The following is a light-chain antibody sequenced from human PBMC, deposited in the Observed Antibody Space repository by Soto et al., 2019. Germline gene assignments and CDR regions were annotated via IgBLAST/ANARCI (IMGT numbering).Light chain of an antibody. CDR1: NGHSSYA. J-gene: IGLJ3*02. CDR3: QTWGTGIQV. CDR2: LNSDGSH. V-gene: IGLV4-69*01. Sequence: QPVLTQSPSASASLGASVKLTCTLTNGHSSYAIAWHQQQPEKGPRYLMKLNSDGSHSKGDGTPDRFSGSSSGAERYLTISSLQSEDEADYYCQTWGTGIQVFGGGTKLTVL.